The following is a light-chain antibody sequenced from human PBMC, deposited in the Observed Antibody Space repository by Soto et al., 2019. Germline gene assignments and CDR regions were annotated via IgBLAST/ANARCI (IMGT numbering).Light chain of an antibody. CDR1: QSISTY. V-gene: IGKV1-39*01. J-gene: IGKJ4*01. Sequence: DIQMTQSPSSVSASVGDRVTITCRASQSISTYLNWYQQKPGKAPNLLIYAASSLQSGVPSRFSGSGSGTDFTLTISSLQPEDFATYYCQQSITTPLTFGGGTKVDIK. CDR3: QQSITTPLT. CDR2: AAS.